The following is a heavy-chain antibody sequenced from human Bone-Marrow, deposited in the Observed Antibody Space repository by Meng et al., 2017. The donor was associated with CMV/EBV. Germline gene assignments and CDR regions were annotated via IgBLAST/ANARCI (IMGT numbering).Heavy chain of an antibody. CDR2: IYSGGSST. Sequence: ETLSLTCTVSGGSISSSSYYWGWVRQAPGKGLEWVSVIYSGGSSTYYADSVKGRFTISRDNSKNTLYLQMNSLRAEDTAVYYCAKDLSPHRITIFGVVNDYWGQGTLVTVSS. J-gene: IGHJ4*02. CDR3: AKDLSPHRITIFGVVNDY. D-gene: IGHD3-3*01. CDR1: GGSISSSSYY. V-gene: IGHV3-23*03.